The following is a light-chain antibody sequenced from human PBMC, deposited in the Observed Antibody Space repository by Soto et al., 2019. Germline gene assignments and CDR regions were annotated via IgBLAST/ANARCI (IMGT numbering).Light chain of an antibody. CDR2: NNN. CDR3: ATWDDSLNARGV. V-gene: IGLV1-44*01. CDR1: RSNIGNNA. J-gene: IGLJ3*02. Sequence: QSVLTQPPSASGTPGQRVTISCSGSRSNIGNNAVTWYQQFPGTAPKLLIYNNNQRPSGVPDRFSGSKSGTSASLAISGLQSEDEADYYCATWDDSLNARGVFGGGTMVTVL.